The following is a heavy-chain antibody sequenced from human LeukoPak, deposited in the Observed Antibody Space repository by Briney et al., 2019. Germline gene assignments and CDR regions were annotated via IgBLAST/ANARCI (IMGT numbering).Heavy chain of an antibody. D-gene: IGHD3-10*01. CDR2: INHSGST. CDR3: ASSSGSYYINY. V-gene: IGHV4-34*01. Sequence: SETLSLTCAAYGGSFSGYYWSWIRQPPGKGLEWIGEINHSGSTNYNPSLKSRVTISVDTSKNQFSLKLSSVTAADTAVYYCASSSGSYYINYWGQGTLVTVSS. CDR1: GGSFSGYY. J-gene: IGHJ4*02.